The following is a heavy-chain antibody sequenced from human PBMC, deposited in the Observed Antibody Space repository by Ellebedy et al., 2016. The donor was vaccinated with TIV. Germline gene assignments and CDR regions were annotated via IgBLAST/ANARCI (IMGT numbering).Heavy chain of an antibody. J-gene: IGHJ4*02. Sequence: GGSLRLSCSAFGFTFSTYALHWVRQAPGKGLEYVSAISGYRNTIYYADSVKGRFTISRDNSKNTLYLQMSSLRPEDTAVYYCVKDRGSVIRDFDYWGQGTLVTVSS. V-gene: IGHV3-64D*06. D-gene: IGHD3-10*01. CDR3: VKDRGSVIRDFDY. CDR2: ISGYRNTI. CDR1: GFTFSTYA.